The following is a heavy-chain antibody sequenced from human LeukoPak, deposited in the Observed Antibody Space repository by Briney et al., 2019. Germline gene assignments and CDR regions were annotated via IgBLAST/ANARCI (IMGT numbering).Heavy chain of an antibody. Sequence: PSETLSLTCTASGGSISSYYWSWIRQPAGKGLEWIGRIYTSGSTNYNPSLKSRVTMSVDTSKNQFSLKLSSVTAADTAVYYCASDSSSGNWDAFDIWGQGTMVTVSS. D-gene: IGHD2-15*01. CDR2: IYTSGST. CDR1: GGSISSYY. CDR3: ASDSSSGNWDAFDI. J-gene: IGHJ3*02. V-gene: IGHV4-4*07.